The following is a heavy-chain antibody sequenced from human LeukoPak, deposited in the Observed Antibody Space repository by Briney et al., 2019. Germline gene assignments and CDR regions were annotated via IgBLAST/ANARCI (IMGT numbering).Heavy chain of an antibody. CDR3: ARDGPLWFGELHLDY. Sequence: GGSLRLSCAASGFTVSSNYMSWVRQAPGKGLGWVSVIYSGGSTYYADSVKGRFTISRDNSKNTLYLQMNSLRAEDTAVYYCARDGPLWFGELHLDYWGQGTLVTVSS. J-gene: IGHJ4*02. CDR2: IYSGGST. V-gene: IGHV3-66*01. CDR1: GFTVSSNY. D-gene: IGHD3-10*01.